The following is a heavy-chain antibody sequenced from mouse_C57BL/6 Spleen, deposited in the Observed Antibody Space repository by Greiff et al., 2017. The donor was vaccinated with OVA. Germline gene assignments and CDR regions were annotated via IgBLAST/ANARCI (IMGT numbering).Heavy chain of an antibody. Sequence: EVKLMESGGGLVKPGGSLKLSCAASGFTFSSYTMSWVRQTPEKRLEWVATISGGGGHTSYPDSVKGRFTISRDNAKNTLYLQMSSLRSEDTALYYCARVGGSTLVAWFAYWGQGTLVTVSA. V-gene: IGHV5-9*01. D-gene: IGHD1-1*01. CDR3: ARVGGSTLVAWFAY. CDR1: GFTFSSYT. J-gene: IGHJ3*01. CDR2: ISGGGGHT.